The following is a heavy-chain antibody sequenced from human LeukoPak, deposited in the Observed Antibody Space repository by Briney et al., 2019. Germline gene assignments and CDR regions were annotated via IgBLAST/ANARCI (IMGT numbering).Heavy chain of an antibody. CDR1: GFTFSTYD. J-gene: IGHJ4*02. CDR2: ISYDGSNK. CDR3: ARVPRWLQFNGDY. D-gene: IGHD5-24*01. V-gene: IGHV3-30-3*01. Sequence: PGGSLRLSCAASGFTFSTYDMHWVRQAPGKGLEWVAVISYDGSNKYYADSVKGRFTISRDNSKNTLYLQMNSLRAEDTAVYYCARVPRWLQFNGDYWGQGTLVTVSS.